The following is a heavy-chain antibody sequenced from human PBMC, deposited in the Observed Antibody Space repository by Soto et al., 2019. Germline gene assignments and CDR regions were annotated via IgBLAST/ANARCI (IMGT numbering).Heavy chain of an antibody. CDR2: ISGSGGST. CDR1: GFTFSSYA. J-gene: IGHJ3*02. Sequence: GGSLRLSCAASGFTFSSYAMSWVRQAPGKGLEWVSAISGSGGSTYYADSVKGRFTISRDNSKNTLYLQMNSLRAEDTAVYYCSKEYCSCGSCYTGAFAISAQGTMVTVSS. V-gene: IGHV3-23*01. CDR3: SKEYCSCGSCYTGAFAI. D-gene: IGHD2-15*01.